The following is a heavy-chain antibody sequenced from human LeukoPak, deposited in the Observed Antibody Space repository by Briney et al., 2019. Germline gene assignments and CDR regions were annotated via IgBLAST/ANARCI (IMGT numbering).Heavy chain of an antibody. Sequence: ASVKVSCKASGYTFTGYYMHWVRQAPGQGLEWVGWINPNSGGTNYAQKFQGRVTMTRDTSISTAYMELSRLRSDDTAVYYCARDVAGYDYGDKPFDYWGQGTLVTVSS. V-gene: IGHV1-2*02. CDR1: GYTFTGYY. J-gene: IGHJ4*02. D-gene: IGHD4-17*01. CDR3: ARDVAGYDYGDKPFDY. CDR2: INPNSGGT.